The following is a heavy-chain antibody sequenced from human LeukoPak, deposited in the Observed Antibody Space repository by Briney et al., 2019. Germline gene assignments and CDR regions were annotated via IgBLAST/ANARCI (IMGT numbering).Heavy chain of an antibody. CDR2: IIPIFGTA. CDR3: ASREGAIYSYGYRPPNC. D-gene: IGHD5-18*01. V-gene: IGHV1-69*01. CDR1: GGTFSSYA. J-gene: IGHJ4*02. Sequence: ASVKVSCKASGGTFSSYAISWVRQAPGQGLEWMGGIIPIFGTANYAQKFQGRVTITADESTSTAYMELSSLRSEDTAVYYCASREGAIYSYGYRPPNCWGQGTLVTVSS.